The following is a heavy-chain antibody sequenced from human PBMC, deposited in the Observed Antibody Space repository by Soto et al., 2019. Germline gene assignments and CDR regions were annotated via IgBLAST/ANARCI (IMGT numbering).Heavy chain of an antibody. CDR1: GFTFSDYY. CDR2: ISSSGSTI. D-gene: IGHD2-2*01. CDR3: ARVLRGVVPAAIAGY. V-gene: IGHV3-11*01. J-gene: IGHJ4*02. Sequence: QVQLVESGGGLVKPGGSLRLSCAASGFTFSDYYMSWIRQAPGKGREWVSYISSSGSTIYYADSVKGRFTISRDNAKNALYLQMNSMRAEDTAVYYCARVLRGVVPAAIAGYWGQGTLVTVSS.